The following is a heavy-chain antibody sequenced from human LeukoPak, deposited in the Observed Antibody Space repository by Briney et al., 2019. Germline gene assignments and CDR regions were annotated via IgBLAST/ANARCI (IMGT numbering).Heavy chain of an antibody. Sequence: GASVKVSCKASGYTFTSYAMHWVRQAPGQRLEWMGWINAGNGNTKYSQEFQGRVTITRDTSASTAYMELSSLRSEDMAVYYCARERPTYSYGQGAFDIWGQGTMVTVSS. CDR2: INAGNGNT. J-gene: IGHJ3*02. V-gene: IGHV1-3*03. CDR3: ARERPTYSYGQGAFDI. D-gene: IGHD5-18*01. CDR1: GYTFTSYA.